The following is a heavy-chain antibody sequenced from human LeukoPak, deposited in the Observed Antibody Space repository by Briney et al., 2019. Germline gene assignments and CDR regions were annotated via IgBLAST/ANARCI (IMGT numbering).Heavy chain of an antibody. CDR1: GGSISSYY. CDR2: IYYSGST. V-gene: IGHV4-59*01. Sequence: SETLSLTCTVSGGSISSYYWSWIRQPPGKGLEWIGYIYYSGSTNYNPSLKSRVTISVDTSKNQFSLKLSSVTAADTAMYYCARGRYDFWSGYYNGHYYYYMDVWGKGTTVTVSS. CDR3: ARGRYDFWSGYYNGHYYYYMDV. J-gene: IGHJ6*03. D-gene: IGHD3-3*01.